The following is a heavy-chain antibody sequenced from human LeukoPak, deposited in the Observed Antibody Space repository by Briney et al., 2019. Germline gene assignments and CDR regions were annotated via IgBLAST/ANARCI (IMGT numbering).Heavy chain of an antibody. Sequence: GGSLRLSCAASGFTFSSYAMSWVRQAPGKGLEWVSAISGSGGSTYYADSVKGRFTISRDNSRNTLYLQMNSLRAEDTAVYYCARGGYSSGLDYWGQGTLVTVSS. CDR1: GFTFSSYA. CDR3: ARGGYSSGLDY. V-gene: IGHV3-23*01. CDR2: ISGSGGST. D-gene: IGHD6-19*01. J-gene: IGHJ4*02.